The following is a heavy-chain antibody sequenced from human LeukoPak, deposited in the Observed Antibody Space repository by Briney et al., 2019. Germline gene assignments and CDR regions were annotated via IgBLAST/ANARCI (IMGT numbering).Heavy chain of an antibody. Sequence: ASVKVSCKASGYTFTSYGISWVRQAPGQGLEWMGWISAYNGNTNYAQKLQGRVTMTTDTSTSTAYMELRSLRSDDTAVYYCARTPPVHFWSGYYPEPRDYFDYWGQGTLVTVSS. CDR3: ARTPPVHFWSGYYPEPRDYFDY. D-gene: IGHD3-3*02. J-gene: IGHJ4*02. CDR2: ISAYNGNT. V-gene: IGHV1-18*01. CDR1: GYTFTSYG.